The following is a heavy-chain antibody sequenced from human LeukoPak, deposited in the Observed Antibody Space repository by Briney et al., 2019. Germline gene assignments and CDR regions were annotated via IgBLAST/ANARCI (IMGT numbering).Heavy chain of an antibody. D-gene: IGHD7-27*01. J-gene: IGHJ3*02. CDR1: GFTFDDYA. CDR3: VSRANWELREAFHI. CDR2: ISWNSGSI. V-gene: IGHV3-9*01. Sequence: CRSLRLSCAASGFTFDDYAMHWVRNAPGKGLGRVSGISWNSGSIGYADSVKGRFTISSDNAQNSLYLQSNSLSADLLPLYTRVSRANWELREAFHIWGQGEMGTVSS.